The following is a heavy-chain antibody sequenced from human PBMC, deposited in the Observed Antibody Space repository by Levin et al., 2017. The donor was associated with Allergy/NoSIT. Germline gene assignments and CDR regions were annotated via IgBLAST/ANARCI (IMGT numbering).Heavy chain of an antibody. Sequence: GGSLRLSCAASGFTFSSYEMNWVRRAPGKGLEWVSYISSTGSTIYSADSVKGRFTISRDNAKISLYLHMNSLRAEDTAVYYCARQLGNFWSGYNYFDYWGQGTLVTVSS. CDR1: GFTFSSYE. D-gene: IGHD3-3*01. CDR3: ARQLGNFWSGYNYFDY. CDR2: ISSTGSTI. V-gene: IGHV3-48*03. J-gene: IGHJ4*02.